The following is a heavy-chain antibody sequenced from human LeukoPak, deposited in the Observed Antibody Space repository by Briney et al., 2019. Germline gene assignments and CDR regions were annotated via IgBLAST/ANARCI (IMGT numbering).Heavy chain of an antibody. CDR1: GFSLSTSGMC. J-gene: IGHJ4*02. D-gene: IGHD1-26*01. CDR2: IDWDADT. V-gene: IGHV2-70*13. Sequence: SGPALVKPTQTLTLTCTFSGFSLSTSGMCVSWIRQPPGKALEWLALIDWDADTYYSTSLKTRLTISKVTSKNQVVLTMTNMDPVDTATYYCTRTYSGSYPVHYWGQGTLVTVSS. CDR3: TRTYSGSYPVHY.